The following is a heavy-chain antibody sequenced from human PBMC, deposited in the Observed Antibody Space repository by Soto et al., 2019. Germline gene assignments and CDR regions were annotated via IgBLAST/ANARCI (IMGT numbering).Heavy chain of an antibody. CDR2: ISGDGVTT. D-gene: IGHD3-9*01. CDR1: GFPFSSYW. CDR3: AREYYGLLTGYYTDY. V-gene: IGHV3-74*01. J-gene: IGHJ4*02. Sequence: EVQLVESGGDLVQRGGSLRLSCAASGFPFSSYWMHWVHHTPGKGLDWVARISGDGVTTYYADSVTGRFTVSRDNAKNTLSVQISGLRAEDTAVYYCAREYYGLLTGYYTDYWGQGTLVSVSS.